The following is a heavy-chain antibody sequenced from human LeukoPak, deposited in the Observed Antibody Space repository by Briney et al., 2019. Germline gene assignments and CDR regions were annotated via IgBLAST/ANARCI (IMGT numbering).Heavy chain of an antibody. Sequence: GGSLRLSCAASGFTVSSNYMSWVRQAPGKGLEWVSVIYSGGSTYYADSVKGRFTISRDNSKNTLYLQMNSLRAEDTAMYYCARDFAGRYYFDYWGQGTLVTVSS. CDR1: GFTVSSNY. CDR2: IYSGGST. CDR3: ARDFAGRYYFDY. J-gene: IGHJ4*02. V-gene: IGHV3-53*01. D-gene: IGHD3-3*01.